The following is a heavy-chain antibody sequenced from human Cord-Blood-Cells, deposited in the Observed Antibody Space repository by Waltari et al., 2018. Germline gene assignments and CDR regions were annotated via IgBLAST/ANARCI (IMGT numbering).Heavy chain of an antibody. CDR2: VYYSGST. CDR3: AYLAARAYFDY. D-gene: IGHD6-6*01. J-gene: IGHJ4*02. Sequence: QLQLQESGPGLVKPSETLSLTCTVSAGSIRMSSYYWGWIRQPPGKGLELIGSVYYSGSTYYNPSLKSRVTISGDTSKNQFSLKLSSVTAADTAVYYCAYLAARAYFDYWGQGTLVTVSS. CDR1: AGSIRMSSYY. V-gene: IGHV4-39*01.